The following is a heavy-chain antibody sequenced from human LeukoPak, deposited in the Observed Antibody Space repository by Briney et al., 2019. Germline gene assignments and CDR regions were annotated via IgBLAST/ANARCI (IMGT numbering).Heavy chain of an antibody. V-gene: IGHV3-72*01. CDR2: TRNKANSYTT. CDR3: ARAGDYYSTGDC. Sequence: GGSLRLSCAASGFTLSDHYIDWVRQAPGEGLEWVGRTRNKANSYTTEYAASVKGRFTISRDDSKNSLYLQMNSLRTEDTAVYYCARAGDYYSTGDCWGQGVLVTVSS. J-gene: IGHJ4*02. D-gene: IGHD4-17*01. CDR1: GFTLSDHY.